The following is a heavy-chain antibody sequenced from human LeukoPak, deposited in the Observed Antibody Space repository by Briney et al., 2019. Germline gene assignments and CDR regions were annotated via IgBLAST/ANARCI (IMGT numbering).Heavy chain of an antibody. J-gene: IGHJ4*02. D-gene: IGHD5-12*01. CDR1: GFTFSSYS. Sequence: GGSLRLSCAASGFTFSSYSMNWVRQAPGKGLEWVSYISSSSSTIYYADSVKGRFIISRDNAKNSLYLQMNSLRAEDTAVYYCAREEVATIIDYWGQGTLVTVSS. CDR2: ISSSSSTI. CDR3: AREEVATIIDY. V-gene: IGHV3-48*01.